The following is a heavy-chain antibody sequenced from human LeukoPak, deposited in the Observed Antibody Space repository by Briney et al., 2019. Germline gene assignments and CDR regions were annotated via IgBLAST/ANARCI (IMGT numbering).Heavy chain of an antibody. CDR1: GGSFSGYY. Sequence: TSETLSLTCAVYGGSFSGYYWSWIRQPPGKGLEWIGEINHSGSTNYNPSLKSRVTISVDTSKNQFSLKLSSVTAADTAVYYCARGRGIAVAGTSDYWGQGTLVTVSS. D-gene: IGHD6-19*01. J-gene: IGHJ4*02. V-gene: IGHV4-34*01. CDR3: ARGRGIAVAGTSDY. CDR2: INHSGST.